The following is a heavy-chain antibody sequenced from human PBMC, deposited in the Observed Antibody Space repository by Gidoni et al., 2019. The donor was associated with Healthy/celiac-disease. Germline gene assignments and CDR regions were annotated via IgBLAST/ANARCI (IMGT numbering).Heavy chain of an antibody. CDR2: IFHRGST. V-gene: IGHV4-4*02. CDR1: GGSISSSNW. J-gene: IGHJ5*02. CDR3: ARGIVVVVAATLSRRTSNWFDP. D-gene: IGHD2-15*01. Sequence: QVQLQESGPGLVKPAGTLSLTCAVSGGSISSSNWWSWVRQPPGKGLEWIGEIFHRGSTNYNPSLKSRVPISVDKSKNQFSLKLSSVTAADTAVYYCARGIVVVVAATLSRRTSNWFDPWGQGTLVTVSS.